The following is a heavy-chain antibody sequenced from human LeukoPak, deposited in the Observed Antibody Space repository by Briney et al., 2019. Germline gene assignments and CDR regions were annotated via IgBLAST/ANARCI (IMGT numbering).Heavy chain of an antibody. D-gene: IGHD5-24*01. Sequence: GGSLRLSCAASGFDFYNFAMTWLRQAPGKGLEWVAFIRYDGSNKYYADSVKGRFTISRDNSKNTLYLQMNSLRAEDTAVYYCARGDGYNPVDYWGQGTLVTVSS. CDR2: IRYDGSNK. J-gene: IGHJ4*02. CDR3: ARGDGYNPVDY. CDR1: GFDFYNFA. V-gene: IGHV3-30*02.